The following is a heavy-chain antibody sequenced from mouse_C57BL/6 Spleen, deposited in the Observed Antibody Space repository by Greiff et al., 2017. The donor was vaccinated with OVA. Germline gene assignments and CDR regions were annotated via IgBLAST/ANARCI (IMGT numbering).Heavy chain of an antibody. CDR1: GYAFSSSW. CDR3: ARGNYYGSSYQYYFDY. Sequence: VQLQQSGPELVKPGASVKISCKASGYAFSSSWMNWVKQRPGKGLEWIGRIYPGDGDTNYNGKFKGKATLTADKSSSTAYMQLSSLTSEDSAVYFCARGNYYGSSYQYYFDYWGQGTTLTVSS. J-gene: IGHJ2*01. D-gene: IGHD1-1*01. CDR2: IYPGDGDT. V-gene: IGHV1-82*01.